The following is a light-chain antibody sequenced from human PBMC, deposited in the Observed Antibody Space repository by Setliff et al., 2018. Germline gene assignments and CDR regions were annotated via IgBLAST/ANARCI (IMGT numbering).Light chain of an antibody. CDR3: SSYTTSSLRV. V-gene: IGLV2-14*01. Sequence: QSVLTQPASVSGSPGQSITISCTGTSSGIGGYNYVSWYQQHPGKAPKFMIYEVSNRPSGVSNRFSGSKSGNTASLTISGLQAEDEADYYCSSYTTSSLRVFGGGTKVTVL. CDR1: SSGIGGYNY. J-gene: IGLJ1*01. CDR2: EVS.